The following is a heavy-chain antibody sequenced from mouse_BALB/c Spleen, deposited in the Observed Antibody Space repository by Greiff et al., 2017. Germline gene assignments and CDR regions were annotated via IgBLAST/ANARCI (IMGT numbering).Heavy chain of an antibody. Sequence: EVKLMESGGGLVQPGGSLKLSCAASGFTFSSYTMSWVRQTPEKRLEWVAYISNGGGSTYYPDTVKGRFTISRDNAKNTLYLQMSSLKSEDTAMYYCARHSYYYGSSGDAMDDWGQGTSVTVSS. CDR1: GFTFSSYT. J-gene: IGHJ4*01. CDR3: ARHSYYYGSSGDAMDD. D-gene: IGHD1-1*01. V-gene: IGHV5-12-2*01. CDR2: ISNGGGST.